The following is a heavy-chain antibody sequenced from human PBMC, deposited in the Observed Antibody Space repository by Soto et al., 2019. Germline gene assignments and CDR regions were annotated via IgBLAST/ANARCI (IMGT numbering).Heavy chain of an antibody. V-gene: IGHV4-59*01. D-gene: IGHD3-10*01. CDR2: IYYSGST. CDR1: GGSISSYY. J-gene: IGHJ6*02. Sequence: QVRLQESGPGLVKPSETLSLTCTVSGGSISSYYWLWIRQPPGKGLEWIGYIYYSGSTDYNPSLKSRVTISVDTSKNQFPLKLNSGTAADTAVYYCARDHYYGSGAYGLDVWGQGTTVTVSS. CDR3: ARDHYYGSGAYGLDV.